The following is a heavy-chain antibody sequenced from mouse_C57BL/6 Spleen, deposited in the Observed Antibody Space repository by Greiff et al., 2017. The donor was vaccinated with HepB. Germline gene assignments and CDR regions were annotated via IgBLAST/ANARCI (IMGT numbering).Heavy chain of an antibody. J-gene: IGHJ4*01. V-gene: IGHV1-7*01. D-gene: IGHD2-1*01. CDR3: ARGSYYGNLYAMDY. CDR2: INPSSGYT. CDR1: GYTFTSYW. Sequence: VQLQQSGAELAKPGASVKLSCKASGYTFTSYWMHWVKQRPGQGLEWIGYINPSSGYTKYNQKFKDKATLTADKSYSTAYMQLSSLTYEESAVYYCARGSYYGNLYAMDYWGQGTSVTVSS.